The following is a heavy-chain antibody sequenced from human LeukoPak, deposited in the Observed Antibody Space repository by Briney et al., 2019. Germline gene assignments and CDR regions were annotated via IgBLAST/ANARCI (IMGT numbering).Heavy chain of an antibody. CDR1: GFSLSTSGVG. J-gene: IGHJ4*02. V-gene: IGHV2-5*02. CDR3: ALSRYCTSTVCSVD. CDR2: IYWDDDK. D-gene: IGHD2-2*01. Sequence: SGPTLVKPTQTLTLTCNFSGFSLSTSGVGVGWIRQPPGKALEWLALIYWDDDKRFSPSLKSRLAITKDTSKNQVVLTMANMDPVDTATYYCALSRYCTSTVCSVDWGQGTLVTVSS.